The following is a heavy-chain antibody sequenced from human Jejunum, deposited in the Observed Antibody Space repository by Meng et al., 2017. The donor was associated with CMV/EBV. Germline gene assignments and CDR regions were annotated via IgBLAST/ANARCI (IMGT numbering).Heavy chain of an antibody. CDR3: ARGHDGYNYLLDY. CDR1: GFTFSTYI. J-gene: IGHJ4*02. D-gene: IGHD5-24*01. V-gene: IGHV3-30-3*01. Sequence: QWLLGGSGGGGVPPGRSLRLSCAASGFTFSTYIIHWVRQAPGKGLEWVAVISSDGSNKYYADSVKGRFTISRDNSKNTLYLQMNSLRAEDTAVYYCARGHDGYNYLLDYWGQGTLVTVSS. CDR2: ISSDGSNK.